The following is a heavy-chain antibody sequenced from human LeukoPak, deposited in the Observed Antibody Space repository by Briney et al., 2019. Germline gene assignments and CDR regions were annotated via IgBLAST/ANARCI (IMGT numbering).Heavy chain of an antibody. D-gene: IGHD2-2*01. J-gene: IGHJ5*02. CDR3: AKGQCSSISCYLGWFDP. Sequence: PGGSLRLSCAASGFNFSNYAVSWIRQAPGKGLELVSGISGSDGRTYNADSVKGRFTISRDDSKNTLYLQMNSLRAEDTAVYYCAKGQCSSISCYLGWFDPWGQGTLVTVSS. V-gene: IGHV3-23*01. CDR1: GFNFSNYA. CDR2: ISGSDGRT.